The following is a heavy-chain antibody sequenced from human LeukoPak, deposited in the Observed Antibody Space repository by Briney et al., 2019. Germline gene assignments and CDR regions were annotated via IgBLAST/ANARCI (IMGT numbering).Heavy chain of an antibody. Sequence: SETLSLTCTVSGASINNNFWTWIRPPPGKGLEWIGYIYSSGSANYNPSLKSRVIISGDTSKNRISLNLTSVTAADTAVYFCARHRDYYDTWGHGTLVTVSS. V-gene: IGHV4-59*08. CDR2: IYSSGSA. J-gene: IGHJ4*01. CDR3: ARHRDYYDT. D-gene: IGHD3-22*01. CDR1: GASINNNF.